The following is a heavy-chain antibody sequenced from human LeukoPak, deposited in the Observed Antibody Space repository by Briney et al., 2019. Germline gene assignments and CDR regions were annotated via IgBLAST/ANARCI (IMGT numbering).Heavy chain of an antibody. D-gene: IGHD2/OR15-2a*01. Sequence: KSSETLSLPCTVSGGSISSYYWSWIRQPPGKGLEWIGYMYYSGSTNYNPSLKSRVTISLDTSKNKFSLKLSSVTAADTAVYYCARNIGWFDPWGQGTLVTVSS. CDR1: GGSISSYY. CDR3: ARNIGWFDP. V-gene: IGHV4-59*01. J-gene: IGHJ5*02. CDR2: MYYSGST.